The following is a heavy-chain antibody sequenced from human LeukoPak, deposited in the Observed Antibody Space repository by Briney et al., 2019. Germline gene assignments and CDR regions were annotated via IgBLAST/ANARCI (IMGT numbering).Heavy chain of an antibody. CDR2: IYYSGST. CDR1: GFSVSSNY. Sequence: GSLRLSCAASGFSVSSNYMGWVRQPPGKGLEWIGCIYYSGSTYYNPSLKSRVTISVDTSKNQFSLKLSSVTAADTAVYYCARLHSSSWFDYWGQGTLVTVSS. J-gene: IGHJ4*02. V-gene: IGHV4-39*07. CDR3: ARLHSSSWFDY. D-gene: IGHD6-13*01.